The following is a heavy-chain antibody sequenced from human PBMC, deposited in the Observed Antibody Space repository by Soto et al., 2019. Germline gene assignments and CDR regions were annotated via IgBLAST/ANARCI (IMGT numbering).Heavy chain of an antibody. Sequence: QVHVVQSGAEVKKPGASVRVSCKTSGYTFTDYGFSWVRQAPGQELEWMGWISAYDHDTKYAQKVQGRVTMTTDTSTSTVYMELRSLRSDDTAVYYCARAKEQQMSHAFDFWGQGTMVTVSS. CDR2: ISAYDHDT. CDR1: GYTFTDYG. D-gene: IGHD6-13*01. V-gene: IGHV1-18*01. J-gene: IGHJ3*01. CDR3: ARAKEQQMSHAFDF.